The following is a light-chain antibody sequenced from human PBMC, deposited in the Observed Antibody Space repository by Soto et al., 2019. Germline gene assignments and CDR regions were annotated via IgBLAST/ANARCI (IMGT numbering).Light chain of an antibody. CDR2: AAS. J-gene: IGKJ3*01. CDR3: QKNYSTPFT. Sequence: DIQMTQSPSSLSASVGDRVTINFRASQTISNYLNWYQEKPGKAPKLLIYAASNLQSGVPSRFSGSGSGTEFPLTISNLQPEDFATYYCQKNYSTPFTFGPGTKVDI. V-gene: IGKV1-39*01. CDR1: QTISNY.